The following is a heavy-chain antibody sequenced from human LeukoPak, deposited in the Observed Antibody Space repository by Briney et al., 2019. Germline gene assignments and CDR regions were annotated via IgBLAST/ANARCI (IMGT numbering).Heavy chain of an antibody. CDR1: GGSISSYY. J-gene: IGHJ5*02. CDR2: IYYSGST. D-gene: IGHD3-10*01. CDR3: ARPYLGADP. Sequence: SETLSLTCTVSGGSISSYYWAWIRQPPGKGLEWIGYIYYSGSTNYNPSLKSRVTISIDTSKNQFSLKLSSVTAADTAVYYCARPYLGADPWGQGTLVTVSS. V-gene: IGHV4-59*08.